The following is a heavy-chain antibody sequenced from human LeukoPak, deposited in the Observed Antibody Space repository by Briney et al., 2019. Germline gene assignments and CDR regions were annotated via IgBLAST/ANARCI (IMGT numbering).Heavy chain of an antibody. CDR1: GFTFSSYT. Sequence: GGSLTLSCAVSGFTFSSYTMSWVRQAPGKGLEWVSYISGSGTTIYYAESVKYRFTISRDNANNSLNLQMNSLRDEHTAVYYCARDVLSYGDSGVDYWGQGTLVTVSS. CDR2: ISGSGTTI. CDR3: ARDVLSYGDSGVDY. J-gene: IGHJ4*02. D-gene: IGHD2-2*01. V-gene: IGHV3-48*02.